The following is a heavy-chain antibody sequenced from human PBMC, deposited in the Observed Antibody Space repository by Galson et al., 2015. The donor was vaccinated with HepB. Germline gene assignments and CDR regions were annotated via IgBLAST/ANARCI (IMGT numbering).Heavy chain of an antibody. V-gene: IGHV4-39*01. J-gene: IGHJ4*02. D-gene: IGHD6-6*01. CDR3: ARRQLAPVWSFDY. Sequence: SETLSLTCTVSGGSISSSSYYWGWIRQPPGKGLEWIGSIYYSGKTYYNPSLKSRVTISVDTSQNQFSLNLNSVTAADTAVYYCARRQLAPVWSFDYWGRGTLVTVSS. CDR2: IYYSGKT. CDR1: GGSISSSSYY.